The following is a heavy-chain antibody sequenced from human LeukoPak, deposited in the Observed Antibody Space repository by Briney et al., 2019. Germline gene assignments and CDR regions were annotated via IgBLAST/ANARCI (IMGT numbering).Heavy chain of an antibody. J-gene: IGHJ4*02. CDR1: GFTFSNYG. CDR3: AKDRDEGATTTAKGFDY. CDR2: TSTSGGST. V-gene: IGHV3-23*01. Sequence: GGSLRLSCAASGFTFSNYGMSWVRQAPGKGLEWVAGTSTSGGSTYNADSVKGRFTISRDNPKKMLYLQMNSLRAEDTTLYYCAKDRDEGATTTAKGFDYWGQGILVTVSS. D-gene: IGHD1-26*01.